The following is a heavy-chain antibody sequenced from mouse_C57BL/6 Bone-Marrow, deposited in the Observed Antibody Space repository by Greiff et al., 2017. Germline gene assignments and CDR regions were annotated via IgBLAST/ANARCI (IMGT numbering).Heavy chain of an antibody. CDR1: GFNIKDDY. J-gene: IGHJ2*01. V-gene: IGHV14-4*01. CDR2: IDPENGDT. CDR3: TRSNYFDY. Sequence: VQLQQSGAELVRPGASVKLSCTASGFNIKDDYMHWVKQRPEQGLEWIGWIDPENGDTEYTSKFQGKSTVTADTSSITAYLQLSSLTSEDAAVYYCTRSNYFDYWGQGTTLTVSS.